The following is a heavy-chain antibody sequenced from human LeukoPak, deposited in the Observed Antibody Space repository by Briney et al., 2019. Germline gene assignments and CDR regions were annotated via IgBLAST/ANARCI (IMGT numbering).Heavy chain of an antibody. V-gene: IGHV4-59*01. CDR2: IYYSGST. CDR3: ARGGGGYAFDY. D-gene: IGHD5-12*01. CDR1: GGSISTYY. Sequence: SETLSLTCTVSGGSISTYYWSCIRQPPGKGLEWIGHIYYSGSTNYNPSLKSRVTMSVDTSKNQFSLKLSSVTAADTAVYYCARGGGGYAFDYWGQGTLVTVSS. J-gene: IGHJ4*02.